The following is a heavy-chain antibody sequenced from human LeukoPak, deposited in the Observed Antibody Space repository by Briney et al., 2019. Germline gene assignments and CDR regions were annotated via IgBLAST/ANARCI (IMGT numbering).Heavy chain of an antibody. D-gene: IGHD2-2*01. J-gene: IGHJ4*02. V-gene: IGHV3-23*01. CDR3: AKDLRAYGSTSYPYFDY. CDR1: GFTFSSYW. CDR2: ISGSGGST. Sequence: GGSLRLSCAASGFTFSSYWMSWVRQAPGKGLEWVSAISGSGGSTYYADSVKGRFTISRDNSKNTLYLQMNSLRAEDTAVYYCAKDLRAYGSTSYPYFDYWGQGTLVTVSS.